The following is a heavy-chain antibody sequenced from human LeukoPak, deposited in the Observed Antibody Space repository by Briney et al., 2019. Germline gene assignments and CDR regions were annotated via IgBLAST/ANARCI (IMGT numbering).Heavy chain of an antibody. CDR3: ARYRANMVRGVIIKGSHYFDY. J-gene: IGHJ4*02. D-gene: IGHD3-10*01. CDR2: IKQDGSEK. Sequence: GGSLRLSCAASGFTSSSYWMSWVRQAPGKGLEWVANIKQDGSEKYYVDSVKGRFTISRDNAKNSLYLQMNSLRAEDTAVYYCARYRANMVRGVIIKGSHYFDYWGQGTLVTVSS. V-gene: IGHV3-7*01. CDR1: GFTSSSYW.